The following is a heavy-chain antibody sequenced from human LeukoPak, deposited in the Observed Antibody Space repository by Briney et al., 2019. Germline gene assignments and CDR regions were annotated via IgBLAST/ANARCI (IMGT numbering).Heavy chain of an antibody. CDR3: ARDLGDLAYCGGDCYHFDY. CDR1: GYTFTSYG. D-gene: IGHD2-21*02. CDR2: ISAYNGNT. Sequence: GASVKVSCKASGYTFTSYGISWVRQAPGQGLEWMGRISAYNGNTNYAQKLQGRVTMTTDTSTSTAYMELRSLRSDDTAVYYCARDLGDLAYCGGDCYHFDYWGQGTLVTVSS. J-gene: IGHJ4*02. V-gene: IGHV1-18*01.